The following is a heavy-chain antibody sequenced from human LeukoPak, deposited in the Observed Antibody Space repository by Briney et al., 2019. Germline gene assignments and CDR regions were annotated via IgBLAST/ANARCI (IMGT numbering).Heavy chain of an antibody. Sequence: GGSLRLSCAASGFTFSSYWMSWVRQAPGKGLEWVVNIKQDGSEKYYVDSVKGRFTISRDNAKNSLYLQMNSLRAEDTAVYFCARGDWELLFDYWGQGTLVTVSS. CDR1: GFTFSSYW. CDR3: ARGDWELLFDY. D-gene: IGHD1-26*01. CDR2: IKQDGSEK. J-gene: IGHJ4*02. V-gene: IGHV3-7*01.